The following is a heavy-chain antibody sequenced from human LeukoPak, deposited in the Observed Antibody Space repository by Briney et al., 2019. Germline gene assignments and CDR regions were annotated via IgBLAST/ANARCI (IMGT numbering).Heavy chain of an antibody. CDR1: GGSFSGYY. J-gene: IGHJ4*02. V-gene: IGHV4-34*01. D-gene: IGHD1-26*01. CDR2: TNHSGST. Sequence: SETLSLTCAVYGGSFSGYYWSWIRQPPGKGLEWIGETNHSGSTNYNPSLKSRVTISVDTSKNQFSLKLSSVTAADTAVYYCARDIYSGSLDYWGQGTLVTVSS. CDR3: ARDIYSGSLDY.